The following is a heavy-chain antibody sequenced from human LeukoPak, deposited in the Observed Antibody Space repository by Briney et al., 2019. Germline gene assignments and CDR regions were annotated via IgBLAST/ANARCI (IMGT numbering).Heavy chain of an antibody. CDR1: GFTFSSYE. V-gene: IGHV3-48*03. Sequence: GGSLRLSCAASGFTFSSYEMNWVRQAPGKGLEWVSYISSSGSTIYYADSVKGRFTISRDNAKNSLYLQMNSLRAKDTAVYYCARVDSSGWYDVDYWGQGTLVTVSS. CDR3: ARVDSSGWYDVDY. CDR2: ISSSGSTI. J-gene: IGHJ4*02. D-gene: IGHD6-19*01.